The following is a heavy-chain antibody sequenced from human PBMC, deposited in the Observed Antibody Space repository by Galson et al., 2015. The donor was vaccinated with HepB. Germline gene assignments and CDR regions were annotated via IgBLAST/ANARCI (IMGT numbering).Heavy chain of an antibody. CDR2: IKPDETEK. CDR1: GFTFSTYW. Sequence: SLRLSCAASGFTFSTYWMTWVRQAPGKGLEWLANIKPDETEKNYVDSVRGRFTISRDNAKNSLYLQMNSLRADDTAVYYCGRHLQGIDYWGQGTLVTVSS. V-gene: IGHV3-7*05. J-gene: IGHJ4*02. D-gene: IGHD3-10*01. CDR3: GRHLQGIDY.